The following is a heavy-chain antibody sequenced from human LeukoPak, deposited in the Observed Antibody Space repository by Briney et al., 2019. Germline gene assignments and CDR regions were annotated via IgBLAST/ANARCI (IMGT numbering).Heavy chain of an antibody. CDR1: GGSISSGGYY. CDR3: ARGSYRPYCSSTSCFSRWAFDI. CDR2: IYYSGST. D-gene: IGHD2-2*01. Sequence: SQTLSLTCTVSGGSISSGGYYWSWIRQHPGKGLEWIGYIYYSGSTYYNPSLKSRVTISVDTSKNQFSLKLSSVTAADTAVYYCARGSYRPYCSSTSCFSRWAFDIWGQGTMVTVSS. V-gene: IGHV4-31*03. J-gene: IGHJ3*02.